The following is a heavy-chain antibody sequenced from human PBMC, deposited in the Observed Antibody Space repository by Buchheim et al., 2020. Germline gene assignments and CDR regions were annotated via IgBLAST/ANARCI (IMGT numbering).Heavy chain of an antibody. J-gene: IGHJ5*02. CDR1: GGSISSGDYY. Sequence: QVQLQESGPGLVKPSQTLSPPCTVSGGSISSGDYYWSWIRQPPGKGLAWIWYIYYSGSTYYNPSLTSRVTISVDTSQNPFSLKLSSVTAADTAVYYCARLAAAGIGLGWFDPWGQGTL. D-gene: IGHD6-13*01. V-gene: IGHV4-30-4*01. CDR3: ARLAAAGIGLGWFDP. CDR2: IYYSGST.